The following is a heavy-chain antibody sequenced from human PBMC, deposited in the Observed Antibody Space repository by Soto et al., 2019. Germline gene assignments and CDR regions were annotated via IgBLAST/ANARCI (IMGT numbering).Heavy chain of an antibody. D-gene: IGHD2-2*02. Sequence: GGSLRLSCAASEFSFNVFVMHWVRQAPGKGLEWVAVVWNDGSSKDYADSVKGRFTISRDNSKNMLYLQMNSLRADDTAIYYCARGSSCYSTTCYNPAYFGPWGQGTLVTVSS. CDR2: VWNDGSSK. CDR1: EFSFNVFV. J-gene: IGHJ5*02. V-gene: IGHV3-33*01. CDR3: ARGSSCYSTTCYNPAYFGP.